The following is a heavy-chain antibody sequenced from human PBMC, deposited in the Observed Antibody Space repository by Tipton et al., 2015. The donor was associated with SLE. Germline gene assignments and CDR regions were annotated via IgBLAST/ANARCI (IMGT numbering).Heavy chain of an antibody. CDR3: ARGEYSSDWHRYYYYYMDV. V-gene: IGHV3-33*08. CDR1: GFTVSSYG. J-gene: IGHJ6*03. Sequence: RSLRLSCAASGFTVSSYGMHWVRQAPGKGLEWVAVIWYDGSNKYYADSVKGRFTISRDNSKNTLYLQMNSLRAEDTAVYYCARGEYSSDWHRYYYYYMDVWGKGTTVTVSS. D-gene: IGHD6-19*01. CDR2: IWYDGSNK.